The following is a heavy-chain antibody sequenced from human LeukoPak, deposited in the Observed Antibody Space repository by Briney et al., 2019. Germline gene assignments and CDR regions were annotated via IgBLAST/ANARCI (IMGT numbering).Heavy chain of an antibody. CDR1: GGSISIYY. D-gene: IGHD5-18*01. Sequence: SETLSLTCTVSGGSISIYYWSWIRQPPGKGLEGIGDIYYSGSTNYNPSLKSRVTISVDKSKKQFSLQLSSVTAEGKAVYYCASGPPLXEXXYXXGXXXXXDIXXXGTMVTVS. J-gene: IGHJ3*02. CDR3: ASGPPLXEXXYXXGXXXXXDI. CDR2: IYYSGST. V-gene: IGHV4-59*01.